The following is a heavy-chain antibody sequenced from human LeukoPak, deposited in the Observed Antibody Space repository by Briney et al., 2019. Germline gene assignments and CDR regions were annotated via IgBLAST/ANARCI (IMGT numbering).Heavy chain of an antibody. J-gene: IGHJ4*02. CDR3: ARRVARVFDY. Sequence: PSETLSLTCTVSGGSISSYYWSWIRQPPGKGLEWIGYIYYSGRTNYNPSLKSRVTISVDTSKNQFSLKLSSVTAADTAVYYCARRVARVFDYWGQGTLVTVSS. CDR2: IYYSGRT. V-gene: IGHV4-59*08. CDR1: GGSISSYY. D-gene: IGHD2-15*01.